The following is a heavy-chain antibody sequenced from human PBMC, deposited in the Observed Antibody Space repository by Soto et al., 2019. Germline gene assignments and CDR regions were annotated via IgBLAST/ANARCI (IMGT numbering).Heavy chain of an antibody. J-gene: IGHJ4*02. CDR3: ARPARGYSYAVDY. Sequence: ASVKVSCKASGYTFTGYYMHWVRQAPGQGLEWMGWINPNSGGTNYAQKFQGKVTMTRDTSISTAYMELSRLRSDDTAVYYCARPARGYSYAVDYWGQGTLVTVPS. D-gene: IGHD5-18*01. CDR2: INPNSGGT. CDR1: GYTFTGYY. V-gene: IGHV1-2*02.